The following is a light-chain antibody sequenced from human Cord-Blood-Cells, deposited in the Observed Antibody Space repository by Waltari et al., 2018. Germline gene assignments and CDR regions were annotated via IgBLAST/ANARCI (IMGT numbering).Light chain of an antibody. CDR3: QQLNSYPPGT. Sequence: IQLTHSPSFLSASVGDRVTLTCRASQGISSYLAWYQQKPGKAPKLLIYATSTLQSGVPSRFSGSGSGTEFTLTISSLQPEDFATYYCQQLNSYPPGTFGPGTKVDIK. V-gene: IGKV1-9*01. CDR1: QGISSY. J-gene: IGKJ3*01. CDR2: ATS.